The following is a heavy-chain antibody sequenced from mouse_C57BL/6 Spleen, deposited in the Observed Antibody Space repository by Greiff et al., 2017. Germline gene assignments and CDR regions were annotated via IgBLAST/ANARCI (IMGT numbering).Heavy chain of an antibody. CDR1: GFTFSSYA. CDR2: ISDGGSYT. Sequence: EVQGVESGGGLVKPGGSLKLSCAASGFTFSSYAMSWVRQTPEKRLEWVATISDGGSYTYYPDNVKGRFTISRDNAKNNLYLQMSHLKSEDTAMYYCARGQGYDDGYPAWFAYWGQGTLVTVSA. J-gene: IGHJ3*01. D-gene: IGHD2-3*01. V-gene: IGHV5-4*01. CDR3: ARGQGYDDGYPAWFAY.